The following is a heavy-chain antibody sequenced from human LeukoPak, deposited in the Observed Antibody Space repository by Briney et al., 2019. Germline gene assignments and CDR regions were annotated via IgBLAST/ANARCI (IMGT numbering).Heavy chain of an antibody. Sequence: ASVKVSCKASGYTFTSYGISWVRQAPGQGLEWMGWISAYNGNTNYAQKLQGRVTMTTDSSTGTAYMELRSLRSDDTAVYYCARAEWELLIGDYYFDYWGQGTLVTVSS. CDR2: ISAYNGNT. CDR1: GYTFTSYG. D-gene: IGHD1-26*01. J-gene: IGHJ4*02. CDR3: ARAEWELLIGDYYFDY. V-gene: IGHV1-18*01.